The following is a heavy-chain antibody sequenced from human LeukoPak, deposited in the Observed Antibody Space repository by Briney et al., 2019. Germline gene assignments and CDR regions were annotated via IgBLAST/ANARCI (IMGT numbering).Heavy chain of an antibody. V-gene: IGHV3-49*04. J-gene: IGHJ6*02. D-gene: IGHD3-10*01. CDR3: SRGPILLWLHNGMDV. CDR2: IRSKAYGGTT. Sequence: GGSLRLSCTASGFIFGDHAMSWVRQAPGKGLECVGFIRSKAYGGTTEYVASVKGRFTISRDDSKGIAYLQVNSLKTEDTAVYYCSRGPILLWLHNGMDVWGQGTTVTVSS. CDR1: GFIFGDHA.